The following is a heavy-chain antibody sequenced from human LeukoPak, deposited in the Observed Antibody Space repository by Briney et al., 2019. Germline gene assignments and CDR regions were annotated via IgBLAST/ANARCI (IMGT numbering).Heavy chain of an antibody. CDR2: IGVSTTNI. Sequence: GGSLRLSCAASGFTFNSYTMSWIRQAPGKGLEWVASIGVSTTNIHYADSLEGRFTISRDNAQNSLYLQMNSLRAEDTAVYYCAKAVAVFVSSGFRRLYFDYWGQGTLVTVSS. V-gene: IGHV3-21*04. CDR3: AKAVAVFVSSGFRRLYFDY. D-gene: IGHD3-22*01. CDR1: GFTFNSYT. J-gene: IGHJ4*02.